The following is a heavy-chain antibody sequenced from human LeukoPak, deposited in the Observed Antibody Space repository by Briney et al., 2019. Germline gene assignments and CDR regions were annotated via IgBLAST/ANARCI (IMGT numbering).Heavy chain of an antibody. V-gene: IGHV1-8*01. J-gene: IGHJ4*02. CDR3: ARDPRGMWDSGSYWSY. D-gene: IGHD1-26*01. Sequence: ASVKVSCKASGYTFTSYDINWVRQATGQGLEWMGWMNPNSGNTGYAQKFQGRVTMTRDTSTSTVYMELSSLRSEDTAVYYCARDPRGMWDSGSYWSYWGQGTLVTASS. CDR1: GYTFTSYD. CDR2: MNPNSGNT.